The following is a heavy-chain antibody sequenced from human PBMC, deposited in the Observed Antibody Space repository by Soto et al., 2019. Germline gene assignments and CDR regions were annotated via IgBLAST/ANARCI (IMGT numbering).Heavy chain of an antibody. CDR3: ARGRTAIRGYPNFLDY. D-gene: IGHD2-21*02. CDR1: GGSISSGGYY. V-gene: IGHV4-31*03. CDR2: IYYSGST. Sequence: KPSETLSLTCTVSGGSISSGGYYWSWIRQHPGKGLEWIGYIYYSGSTYYNPSLKSRVTISVDTSKNQFSLKLSSVTAADTAVYYCARGRTAIRGYPNFLDYWGQGTLVTVSS. J-gene: IGHJ4*02.